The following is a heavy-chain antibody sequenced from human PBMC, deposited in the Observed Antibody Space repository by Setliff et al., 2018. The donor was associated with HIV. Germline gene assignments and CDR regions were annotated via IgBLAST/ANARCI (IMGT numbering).Heavy chain of an antibody. V-gene: IGHV6-1*01. CDR3: ARGGDWDGCYYMDV. J-gene: IGHJ6*03. CDR1: GDSVSSNSAA. D-gene: IGHD1-1*01. CDR2: TYYRSKWNT. Sequence: SQTLSLTCAITGDSVSSNSAAWNWIRQSPLRGLEWLGRTYYRSKWNTDYAVSVESRITINPDTSKNQFSLQLNSVTPEDTAVYYCARGGDWDGCYYMDVWGKGTTVTVSS.